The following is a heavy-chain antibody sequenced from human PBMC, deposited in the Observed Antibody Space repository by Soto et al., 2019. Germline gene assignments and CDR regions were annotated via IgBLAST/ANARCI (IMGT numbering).Heavy chain of an antibody. CDR2: MSYDGSNK. D-gene: IGHD3-16*01. V-gene: IGHV3-30-3*01. CDR1: GFTFSSYA. CDR3: ARDGGAY. Sequence: QVQLVESGGGVVQPGRSLRLSCAASGFTFSSYAMHWVRRAPGKGLEWMAVMSYDGSNKYYADSVKGRFTISRDNSKNKLYLQMKSLRPGGKALSYCARDGGAYWGQGTLVIVSS. J-gene: IGHJ4*02.